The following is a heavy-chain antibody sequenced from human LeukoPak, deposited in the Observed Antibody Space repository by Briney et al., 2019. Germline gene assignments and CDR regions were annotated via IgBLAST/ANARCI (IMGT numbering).Heavy chain of an antibody. CDR2: ISWNSGSI. CDR3: AKGRGYSYGSLFDY. J-gene: IGHJ4*02. Sequence: GGSLRLSCAASGFTFDDYAMHWVRQAPGKGLEWVSGISWNSGSIGYADSVKGRFTISRDNAKNSLYLQMNSLRAEDMALYYCAKGRGYSYGSLFDYWGQGTLVTVSS. CDR1: GFTFDDYA. V-gene: IGHV3-9*03. D-gene: IGHD5-18*01.